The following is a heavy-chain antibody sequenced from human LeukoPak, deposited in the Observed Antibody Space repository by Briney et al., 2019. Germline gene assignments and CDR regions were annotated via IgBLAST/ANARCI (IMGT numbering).Heavy chain of an antibody. Sequence: GGSLRLSCAVSGFTLSSYWMHWVRQLPGKGLVWVSRINSDGSGISYAGSVKGRFTISRDNAKNTLYLQMNSLRAEDTAVYYCARGNAHAFDIWGQGTMVTVSS. V-gene: IGHV3-74*01. CDR1: GFTLSSYW. CDR2: INSDGSGI. CDR3: ARGNAHAFDI. J-gene: IGHJ3*02.